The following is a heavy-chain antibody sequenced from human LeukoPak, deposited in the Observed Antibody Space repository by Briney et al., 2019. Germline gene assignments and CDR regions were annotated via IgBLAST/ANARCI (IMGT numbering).Heavy chain of an antibody. J-gene: IGHJ3*01. Sequence: GGSLRLSCEASGFSFSNSGMHWVRQAPGKGLEWVAVIWYDGSNEYYADAVKGRFTISRDNSKNTVHLQMNSLRVEDTSVYFCAREISMFVSAFDLWGQGTLVTVTS. V-gene: IGHV3-33*01. CDR2: IWYDGSNE. CDR1: GFSFSNSG. D-gene: IGHD3-10*02. CDR3: AREISMFVSAFDL.